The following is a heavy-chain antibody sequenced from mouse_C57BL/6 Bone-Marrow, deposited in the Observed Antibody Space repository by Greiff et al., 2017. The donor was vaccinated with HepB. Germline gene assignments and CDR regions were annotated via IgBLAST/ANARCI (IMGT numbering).Heavy chain of an antibody. CDR3: ARQRGYYGNYDWFAY. CDR2: ISSGGSYT. V-gene: IGHV5-6*02. J-gene: IGHJ3*01. CDR1: GFTFSSYG. D-gene: IGHD2-1*01. Sequence: EVKLVESGGDLVKPGGSLKLSCAASGFTFSSYGMSWVRQTPDKRLEWVATISSGGSYTYYPDSVKGRFTISRDNAKNTLYLQMSSLKSEDTAMYYCARQRGYYGNYDWFAYWGQGTLVTVSA.